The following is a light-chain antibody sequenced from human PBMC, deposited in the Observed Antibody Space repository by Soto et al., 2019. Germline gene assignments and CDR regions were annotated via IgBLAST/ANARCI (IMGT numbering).Light chain of an antibody. CDR3: GKWDSSLSAYV. V-gene: IGLV1-51*01. CDR2: DNN. J-gene: IGLJ1*01. Sequence: SALTQPPSVSAAPAQKVTISCSGSSSNIGNNYVSWYQQLPGTAPKLLIYDNNKRPSGIPDRFSGSKSGTSATLGITGLQTGDEADYYCGKWDSSLSAYVFGTGTKVTVL. CDR1: SSNIGNNY.